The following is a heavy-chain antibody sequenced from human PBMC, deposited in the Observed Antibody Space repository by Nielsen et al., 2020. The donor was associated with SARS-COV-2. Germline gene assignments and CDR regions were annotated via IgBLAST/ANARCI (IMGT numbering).Heavy chain of an antibody. J-gene: IGHJ6*02. V-gene: IGHV3-30*04. CDR3: ARQATIYMNEVSGMDV. CDR2: TSYDGRDK. CDR1: GFTFGDYA. Sequence: SCTASGFTFGDYAMSWVRQAPGKGLDWVAFTSYDGRDKFYADSVRGRFIVSRDNFRNTLSPHMDSLRTEDTAVYFCARQATIYMNEVSGMDVWGQGTTVTVSS. D-gene: IGHD3-9*01.